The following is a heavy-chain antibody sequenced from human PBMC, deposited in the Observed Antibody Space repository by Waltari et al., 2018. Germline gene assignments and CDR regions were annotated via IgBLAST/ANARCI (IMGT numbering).Heavy chain of an antibody. CDR2: ISTYKGNT. Sequence: QVQLVQSGAEVKKPGASVKVSCKASGYIFTSYGISWVRQAPGQGLEWIGGISTYKGNTNYAQNPQGRVTMTTDTSTNTGYMELRSLRSDDTAVYYCARWSHSSRYYYGMDVWGQGTTVTVSS. CDR1: GYIFTSYG. CDR3: ARWSHSSRYYYGMDV. J-gene: IGHJ6*02. D-gene: IGHD3-10*01. V-gene: IGHV1-18*01.